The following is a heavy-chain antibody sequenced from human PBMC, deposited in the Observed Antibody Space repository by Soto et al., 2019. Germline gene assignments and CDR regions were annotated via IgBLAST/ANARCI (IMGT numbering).Heavy chain of an antibody. CDR2: IYSGGST. Sequence: EVQLVETGGGSIQPGGSLRLSCAASGFTVSSNYMSWVRQAPGKGLEWVSVIYSGGSTYYADSVKGRFTISRDNSKNTLYLQMNSLRADDTAVYYCARALWFGEPWGYWGQGTLVTVSS. D-gene: IGHD3-10*01. J-gene: IGHJ4*02. V-gene: IGHV3-53*02. CDR1: GFTVSSNY. CDR3: ARALWFGEPWGY.